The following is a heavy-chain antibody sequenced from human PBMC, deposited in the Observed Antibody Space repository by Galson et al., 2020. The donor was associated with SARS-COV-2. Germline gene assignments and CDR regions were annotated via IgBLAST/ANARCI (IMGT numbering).Heavy chain of an antibody. CDR2: INHSGST. J-gene: IGHJ4*02. CDR1: GGSFSGYY. V-gene: IGHV4-34*01. Sequence: SETLSLTCAVYGGSFSGYYWSWIRQPPGKGLEWIGEINHSGSTNYNPSLKSRVTISVDTSKNQFSLKLSPVTAADTAVYCCARGLSSELGYWGQGTLVTVSS. D-gene: IGHD1-7*01. CDR3: ARGLSSELGY.